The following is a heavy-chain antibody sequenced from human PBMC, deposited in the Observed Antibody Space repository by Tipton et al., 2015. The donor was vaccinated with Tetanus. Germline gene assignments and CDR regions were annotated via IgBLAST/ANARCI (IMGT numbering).Heavy chain of an antibody. CDR3: ARAPCLYYTGCPFDY. CDR2: SWYDGTDK. CDR1: GFIFSSYG. J-gene: IGHJ4*02. D-gene: IGHD3-10*01. V-gene: IGHV3-33*01. Sequence: SLRLSCAASGFIFSSYGIHWVRQAPGKGLEWVAVSWYDGTDKYYADSVKGRFTVSRDISKNTVDLLMNSLRAEDTAVFYCARAPCLYYTGCPFDYWGQGTPVSVSS.